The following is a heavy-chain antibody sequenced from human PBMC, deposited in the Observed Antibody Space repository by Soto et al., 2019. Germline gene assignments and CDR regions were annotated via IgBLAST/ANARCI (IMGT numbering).Heavy chain of an antibody. CDR2: INAGNGNT. CDR1: GYTFTSYA. CDR3: ARMERVGDYEY. J-gene: IGHJ4*02. Sequence: QVQLVQSGAEVKKPGASVKVSCKASGYTFTSYAMHWVRQAPGQRLEWMGWINAGNGNTKYSQKFQGRVTITRDTSASTAYMELSSLRSEDTAVYYCARMERVGDYEYWGQGTLVNVSS. D-gene: IGHD4-17*01. V-gene: IGHV1-3*01.